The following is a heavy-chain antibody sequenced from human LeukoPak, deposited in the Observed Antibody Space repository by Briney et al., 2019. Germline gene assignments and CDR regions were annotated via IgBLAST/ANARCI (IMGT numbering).Heavy chain of an antibody. J-gene: IGHJ4*02. CDR2: INAGNSHT. V-gene: IGHV1-3*01. Sequence: ASVKVSCKASGYAFTNYAIQWVRQAPGQRLEWMGWINAGNSHTRYSPKFQGRVTIARDTSASTAYMELSSLTSEDTALYFCARGRWVETTQAYYLDYWGQGTLVTVSS. D-gene: IGHD4-23*01. CDR3: ARGRWVETTQAYYLDY. CDR1: GYAFTNYA.